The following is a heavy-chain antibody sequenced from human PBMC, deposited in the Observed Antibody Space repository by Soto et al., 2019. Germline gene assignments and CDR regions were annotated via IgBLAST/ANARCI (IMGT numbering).Heavy chain of an antibody. V-gene: IGHV4-30-4*01. CDR2: IDYSGNT. CDR1: GGSISSSNYY. Sequence: QVQLQESGAGLVRPSQTLSLPCRVSGGSISSSNYYLTWIRQPPGKGLEWIGYIDYSGNTYYNPSLQSRVTISVDTSENQFSMTLTSMTAADTAVYYCARELTGYRYGPGEVYWGQGTLITVSS. J-gene: IGHJ4*02. CDR3: ARELTGYRYGPGEVY. D-gene: IGHD5-18*01.